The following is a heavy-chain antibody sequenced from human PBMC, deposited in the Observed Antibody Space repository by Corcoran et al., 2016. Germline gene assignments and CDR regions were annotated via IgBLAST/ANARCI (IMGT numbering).Heavy chain of an antibody. D-gene: IGHD7-27*01. V-gene: IGHV4-34*01. Sequence: QVQLQQWGAGLLKPSETLSLTCAVYGGSFSGYYWSWIRQPPGKGLEWIGEINHSGSTNYNPSLKSRVTISVDTSKNQFSLKLSSVTAADTAVDYCAREDLGMDAFDIWGQGTMVTVSS. CDR2: INHSGST. CDR1: GGSFSGYY. CDR3: AREDLGMDAFDI. J-gene: IGHJ3*02.